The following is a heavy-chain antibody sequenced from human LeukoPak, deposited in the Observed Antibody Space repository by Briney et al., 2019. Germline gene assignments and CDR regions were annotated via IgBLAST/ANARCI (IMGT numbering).Heavy chain of an antibody. D-gene: IGHD2-2*01. V-gene: IGHV3-23*01. J-gene: IGHJ6*02. CDR1: GFTFSSYA. Sequence: GGSLRLSCAASGFTFSSYAMSWVRQAPGKGLEWVSAISGSGGSTYYADSVKGRFTISRDNSKNTLYLQMNSLRAEDTAVYYSAKDGDVVVPAAMRDYYYYGMDVWGQGTTVTVSS. CDR2: ISGSGGST. CDR3: AKDGDVVVPAAMRDYYYYGMDV.